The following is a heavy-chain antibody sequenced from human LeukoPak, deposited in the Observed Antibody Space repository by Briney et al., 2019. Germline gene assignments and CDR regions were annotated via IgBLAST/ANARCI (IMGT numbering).Heavy chain of an antibody. J-gene: IGHJ4*02. CDR1: GYISTNYG. V-gene: IGHV1-18*01. CDR2: ISINRGNT. Sequence: GASVKVSCKASGYISTNYGISWVRQAPGQGLEWIGWISINRGNTNYAQKFQGRVSMTTDTSASTAYMELRGLRSDDTAMYYCAREKVPSYSGSYQEDDYWGQGTLVTVSS. D-gene: IGHD1-26*01. CDR3: AREKVPSYSGSYQEDDY.